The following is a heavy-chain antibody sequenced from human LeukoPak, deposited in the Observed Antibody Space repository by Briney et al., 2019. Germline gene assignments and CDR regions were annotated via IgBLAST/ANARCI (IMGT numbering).Heavy chain of an antibody. D-gene: IGHD6-13*01. CDR1: GGSFSGFY. Sequence: PSETLSLTCAVYGGSFSGFYWSWIRQPPGKGLEWIGEINHSGSTNYNPSLKSRVAISVDTSKNQFSLKLSSVTAADTAVYYCASLRVGSSFGYQYYIDVRGKGTTVTVSS. CDR3: ASLRVGSSFGYQYYIDV. J-gene: IGHJ6*03. V-gene: IGHV4-34*01. CDR2: INHSGST.